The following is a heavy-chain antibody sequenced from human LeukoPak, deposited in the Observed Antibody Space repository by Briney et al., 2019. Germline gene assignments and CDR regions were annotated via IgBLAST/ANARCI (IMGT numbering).Heavy chain of an antibody. Sequence: GGSLRLSCAASGFTFSSYWMHWVRQAPGKGLVWVSRINTDGSSTNYADSVKGPFTMSRDNAKNTLYLQMNSLRAEDTAVYSCAREITTNGGRYFDYWGQGTLVTVSS. CDR3: AREITTNGGRYFDY. CDR2: INTDGSST. CDR1: GFTFSSYW. D-gene: IGHD7-27*01. J-gene: IGHJ4*02. V-gene: IGHV3-74*01.